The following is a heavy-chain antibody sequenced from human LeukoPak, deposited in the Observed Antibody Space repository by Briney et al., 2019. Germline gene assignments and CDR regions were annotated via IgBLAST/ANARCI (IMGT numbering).Heavy chain of an antibody. V-gene: IGHV3-30-3*01. CDR2: ISYDGSNK. D-gene: IGHD3-22*01. CDR3: ARGPYYDSSGSSLDY. CDR1: GFTFSSYA. J-gene: IGHJ4*02. Sequence: GGSLRLSCAASGFTFSSYAMHWVRQAPGKGLEWVAVISYDGSNKYYADSVKGRFTISRDNSKNTLYLQMNSLRAEDTAVYYCARGPYYDSSGSSLDYWGQGTPVTVSS.